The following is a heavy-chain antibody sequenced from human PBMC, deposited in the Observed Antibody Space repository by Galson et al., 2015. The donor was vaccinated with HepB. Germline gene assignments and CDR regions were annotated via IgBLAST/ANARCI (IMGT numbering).Heavy chain of an antibody. CDR3: AENYYYMDV. CDR1: GLIFSGYG. V-gene: IGHV3-30*03. Sequence: SLRLSCAASGLIFSGYGMHWVRQAPGKGLEWVAGISSDGNTKYYADSVKGRFTISRDNSKNTLYLEMKSLRIDDTAVYYCAENYYYMDVCGNRSTVTVSS. CDR2: ISSDGNTK. J-gene: IGHJ6*03.